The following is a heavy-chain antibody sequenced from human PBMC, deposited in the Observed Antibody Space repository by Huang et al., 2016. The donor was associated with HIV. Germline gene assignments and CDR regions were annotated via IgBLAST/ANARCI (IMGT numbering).Heavy chain of an antibody. CDR2: IIPIFGSA. Sequence: QVQLVQSGAEVKKPGSSVKVSCRASGGTFSTYAISWVRQAPGQGLAWMGGIIPIFGSAKYAQKFQGRVTITADESTSTAYMELSSLRFEDTAVYYCARGYYGSGSYSGFQYGMDVWGQGTTVTVSS. D-gene: IGHD3-10*01. CDR3: ARGYYGSGSYSGFQYGMDV. V-gene: IGHV1-69*01. J-gene: IGHJ6*02. CDR1: GGTFSTYA.